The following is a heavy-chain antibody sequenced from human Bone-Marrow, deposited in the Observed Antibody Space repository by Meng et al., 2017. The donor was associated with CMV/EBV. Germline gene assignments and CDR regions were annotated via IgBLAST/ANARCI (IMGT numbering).Heavy chain of an antibody. CDR1: GYSFTSYG. D-gene: IGHD5-18*01. CDR3: ARDHLYGYYFDY. Sequence: QGQLVQSGAEVKKPGASVKVSCKASGYSFTSYGNSWVRQALGQGLEGMGWISAYNGNTNYAQKLQGRVTMTTDTSTSTAYMELRSLRSDDTAVYYCARDHLYGYYFDYWGQGTLVTVSS. J-gene: IGHJ4*02. V-gene: IGHV1-18*01. CDR2: ISAYNGNT.